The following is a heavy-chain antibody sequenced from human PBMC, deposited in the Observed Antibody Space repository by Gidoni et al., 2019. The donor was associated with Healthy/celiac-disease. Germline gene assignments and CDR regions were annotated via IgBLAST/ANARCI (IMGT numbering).Heavy chain of an antibody. D-gene: IGHD6-6*01. J-gene: IGHJ4*02. CDR1: AFTFSSYW. V-gene: IGHV3-7*03. CDR3: ARDSSIAARPTKDY. CDR2: IKQDGSEK. Sequence: EVQLVESGGGLVQPGGSLRLSCAASAFTFSSYWMSWVRQAPGKGLEWVANIKQDGSEKYYVDSVKGRFTISRDNAKNSLYLQMNSLRAEDTAVYYCARDSSIAARPTKDYWGQGTLVTVSS.